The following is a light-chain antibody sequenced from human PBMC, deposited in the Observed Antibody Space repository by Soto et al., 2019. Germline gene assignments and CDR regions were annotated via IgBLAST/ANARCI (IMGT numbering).Light chain of an antibody. V-gene: IGKV1-39*01. CDR3: QQSYSTPRT. CDR2: AAS. Sequence: DIQMTQSPSSLSASVGDRVTITCRASQSISSYLNWYQQKPGKAPKLLIYAASSLQSGVPSRFSGSGSGTDFTLTISILQPEDFATYYCQQSYSTPRTFVQGTKVEIK. J-gene: IGKJ1*01. CDR1: QSISSY.